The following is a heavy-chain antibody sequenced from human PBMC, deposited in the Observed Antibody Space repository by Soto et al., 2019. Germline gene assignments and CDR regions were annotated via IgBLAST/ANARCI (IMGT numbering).Heavy chain of an antibody. CDR1: GYTFTNYG. V-gene: IGHV1-18*01. Sequence: QVQLVQSRAEVKKPGASVKVSCKASGYTFTNYGISWVRQAPGQGLEWMGWISAYNGNTKYAQKLQGRVTMTTDTSTSTAYMELRSLRSDDTAVYYCARGVGSGSYYNQYNWFDPWGQGTLVTVSS. J-gene: IGHJ5*02. CDR3: ARGVGSGSYYNQYNWFDP. D-gene: IGHD3-10*01. CDR2: ISAYNGNT.